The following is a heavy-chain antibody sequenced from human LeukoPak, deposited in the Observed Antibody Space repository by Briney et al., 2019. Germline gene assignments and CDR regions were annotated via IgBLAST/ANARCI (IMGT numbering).Heavy chain of an antibody. CDR1: GYTFTSCA. Sequence: ASVKVSCKASGYTFTSCAMHWVRPAPGQRLAWMRWINASNGNTKYSQKFQGRVTITRDTSASTAYMELSCLRSEDTAVYYCASSLVGIAVAGTLWYYGMDIWGQGTTVTVSS. CDR3: ASSLVGIAVAGTLWYYGMDI. CDR2: INASNGNT. V-gene: IGHV1-3*01. D-gene: IGHD6-19*01. J-gene: IGHJ6*02.